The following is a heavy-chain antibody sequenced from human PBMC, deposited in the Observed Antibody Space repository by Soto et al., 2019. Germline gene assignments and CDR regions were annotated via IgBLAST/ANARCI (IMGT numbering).Heavy chain of an antibody. Sequence: SETLALTCTVSGGSSSSYDWGWIRQPPGKGLEWIGYIYYSGSTNYNPSLKSRVTISVDTSRNQFSVKLNSMTAADTAVYYCERGRPWELYAYRGQGTLVTVSS. J-gene: IGHJ4*02. D-gene: IGHD1-26*01. V-gene: IGHV4-59*01. CDR1: GGSSSSYD. CDR2: IYYSGST. CDR3: ERGRPWELYAY.